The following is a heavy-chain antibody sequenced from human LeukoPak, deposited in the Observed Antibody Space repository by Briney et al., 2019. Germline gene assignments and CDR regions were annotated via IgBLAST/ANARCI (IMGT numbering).Heavy chain of an antibody. CDR1: GFTFSSYG. CDR3: ARGGPIVVVTENEALDY. V-gene: IGHV3-23*01. J-gene: IGHJ4*02. CDR2: ISGSGGST. D-gene: IGHD3-22*01. Sequence: GSLRLSCAASGFTFSSYGMSWVRQAPGKGLEWVSAISGSGGSTYYADSVKGRFTISRDNSKNTLYLQMNSLRAEDTAVYYCARGGPIVVVTENEALDYWGQGTLVTVSS.